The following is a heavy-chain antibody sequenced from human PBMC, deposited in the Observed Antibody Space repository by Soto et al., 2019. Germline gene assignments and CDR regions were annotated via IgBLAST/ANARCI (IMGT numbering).Heavy chain of an antibody. D-gene: IGHD3-16*01. J-gene: IGHJ3*02. Sequence: QVHLVQSGAEVTKPGSSVRVSCQASGATLNSCITYGITWVRQAPGQAPEYRGGIIPVFGAANHAQKFQGSLTISADESTPIVNTQLTTLIPMDTVVYYCARGEDSQILVLKYDALEIWGQGTMVTVSS. CDR3: ARGEDSQILVLKYDALEI. CDR2: IIPVFGAA. V-gene: IGHV1-69*12. CDR1: GATLNSCITYG.